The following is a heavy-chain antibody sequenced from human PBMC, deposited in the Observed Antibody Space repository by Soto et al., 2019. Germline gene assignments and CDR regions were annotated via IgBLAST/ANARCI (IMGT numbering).Heavy chain of an antibody. V-gene: IGHV1-69*13. D-gene: IGHD2-15*01. CDR2: IIPMFGTV. CDR3: AREIRIWSQYYYYYFGMDV. J-gene: IGHJ6*02. Sequence: GASVKVSCKASGGTFSSYAISWVRQAPGQGLEWMGGIIPMFGTVNYAQKFQGRVTITADESTSTAYMELNSLRSDDTAVYYCAREIRIWSQYYYYYFGMDVWGQGAPDT. CDR1: GGTFSSYA.